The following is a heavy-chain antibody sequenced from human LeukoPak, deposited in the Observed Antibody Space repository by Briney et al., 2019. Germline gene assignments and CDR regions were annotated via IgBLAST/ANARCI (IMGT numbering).Heavy chain of an antibody. Sequence: GGSLRLSCTASGFTFSTYAMGWSRQAPGKGLEWVSGIGSNGVDTYYADSAKGRFTISRDNSKNTVYLQMNSLRAEDTALYYCVKAYTTSGTYSEPWGQGTLVTVSS. CDR2: IGSNGVDT. J-gene: IGHJ4*02. D-gene: IGHD1-26*01. CDR1: GFTFSTYA. V-gene: IGHV3-23*01. CDR3: VKAYTTSGTYSEP.